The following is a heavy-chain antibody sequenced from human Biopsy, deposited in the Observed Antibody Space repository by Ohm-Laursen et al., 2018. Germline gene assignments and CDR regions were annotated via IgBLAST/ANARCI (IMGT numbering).Heavy chain of an antibody. V-gene: IGHV3-30*18. J-gene: IGHJ6*02. CDR3: AKDKGTFNFYYYGMDV. Sequence: SLRLSCAASGFTFSNSGMHWVRQAPGKGLEWVAAISYDGSKTDYGGSVKGRLNISRDNSKNTLDLQMSSLRVEDTAVYFCAKDKGTFNFYYYGMDVWGQGTTVTVSS. CDR1: GFTFSNSG. CDR2: ISYDGSKT. D-gene: IGHD2/OR15-2a*01.